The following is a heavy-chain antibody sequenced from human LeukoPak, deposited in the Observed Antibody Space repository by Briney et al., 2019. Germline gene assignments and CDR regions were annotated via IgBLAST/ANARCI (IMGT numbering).Heavy chain of an antibody. V-gene: IGHV4-59*08. Sequence: SQTLSLTCTVSGGSISSYYWSWIRQPPGKGLEWIGYIYYSGSTNYNPSLKSRVTISVDTSKNQFSLKLSSVTAADTAVYYCARRNELAVGAFDIWGQGTMVTVSS. J-gene: IGHJ3*02. CDR1: GGSISSYY. CDR3: ARRNELAVGAFDI. D-gene: IGHD6-13*01. CDR2: IYYSGST.